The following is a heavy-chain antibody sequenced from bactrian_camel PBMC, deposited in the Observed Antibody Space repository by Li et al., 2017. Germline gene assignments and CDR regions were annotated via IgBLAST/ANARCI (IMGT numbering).Heavy chain of an antibody. J-gene: IGHJ4*01. CDR2: IRGLDGET. Sequence: VQLVESGGGSVQAGGSLRLSCSASGDAEDTYPSRCMGWFRQVPGQEREAVAAIRGLDGETYYADSVKGRFTISQDNAKNTVYLQMNSLKPEDTALYLCAAGPHLFPLCTVGRDFNFFGHGTQVTVS. V-gene: IGHV3-3*01. D-gene: IGHD5*01. CDR1: GDAEDTYPSRC.